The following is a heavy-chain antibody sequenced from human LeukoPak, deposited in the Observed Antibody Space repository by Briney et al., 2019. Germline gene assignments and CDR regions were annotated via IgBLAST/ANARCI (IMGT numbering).Heavy chain of an antibody. CDR2: ISRSGSTI. Sequence: GGSLRLSCAASGFTFSDYYMSWIRQAPGKGLEWVSHISRSGSTIKYADSVKGRFTISRDNSKNTLYLQMNSLRAEDTAVYYCARDIEGATFNYYYYYMDVWGKGTTVTVSS. D-gene: IGHD1-26*01. CDR3: ARDIEGATFNYYYYYMDV. V-gene: IGHV3-11*04. J-gene: IGHJ6*03. CDR1: GFTFSDYY.